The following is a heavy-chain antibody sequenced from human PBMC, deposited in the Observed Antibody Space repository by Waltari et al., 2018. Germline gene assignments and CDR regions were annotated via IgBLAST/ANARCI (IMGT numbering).Heavy chain of an antibody. CDR2: FDPEDGET. J-gene: IGHJ4*02. CDR3: ASWPTPSTPFDY. CDR1: GYTLTELS. D-gene: IGHD2-15*01. V-gene: IGHV1-24*01. Sequence: QVQLVQSGAEVKKPGASVKDSCKVSGYTLTELSMHWVRQAPGKGFELMGGFDPEDGETIYAQKFQGRVTMTEDTSTDTAYMELSSLRSEDTAVYYCASWPTPSTPFDYWGQGTLVTVSS.